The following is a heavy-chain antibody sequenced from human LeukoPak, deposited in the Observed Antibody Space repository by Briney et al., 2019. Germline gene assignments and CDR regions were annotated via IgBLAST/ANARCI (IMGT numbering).Heavy chain of an antibody. Sequence: GGSLRLSCAASGFTFSTYAMNWVRQAPGKGLEWVANIKKDGSGKYYLDSMKGRFTISKDNAKNSLYLQINTLRADDTAVYYCARARSGYYYDYWGQGTLVTVSS. D-gene: IGHD3-22*01. V-gene: IGHV3-7*04. CDR1: GFTFSTYA. CDR3: ARARSGYYYDY. CDR2: IKKDGSGK. J-gene: IGHJ4*02.